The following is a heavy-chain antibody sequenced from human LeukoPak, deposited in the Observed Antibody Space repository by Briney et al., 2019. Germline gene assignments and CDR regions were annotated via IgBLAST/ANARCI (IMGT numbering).Heavy chain of an antibody. V-gene: IGHV3-21*01. D-gene: IGHD3-22*01. Sequence: PGGSLRLSCAASGFTFSSYSMNWVRQAPGKGLEWVSSISSSSSYIYYADSVKGRFTISRDNHKNSLYLQMNSLRAEDTAVYYCARHYYDSSGYAYFDYWGQGTLVTVSS. J-gene: IGHJ4*02. CDR2: ISSSSSYI. CDR3: ARHYYDSSGYAYFDY. CDR1: GFTFSSYS.